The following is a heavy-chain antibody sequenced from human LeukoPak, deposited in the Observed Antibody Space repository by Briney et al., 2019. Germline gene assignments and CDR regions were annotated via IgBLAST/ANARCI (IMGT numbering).Heavy chain of an antibody. CDR1: GFTFSSYG. V-gene: IGHV3-30*02. CDR2: IRYDGSNK. Sequence: PGGSLTLSCAASGFTFSSYGMHWVRQAPGKGLEWVAFIRYDGSNKYYADSVKGRFTISRDNSKNTLYLQMNSLRAEDTAVYYCAKDRGQQSADFDYWGQGTLVTVSS. D-gene: IGHD6-13*01. CDR3: AKDRGQQSADFDY. J-gene: IGHJ4*02.